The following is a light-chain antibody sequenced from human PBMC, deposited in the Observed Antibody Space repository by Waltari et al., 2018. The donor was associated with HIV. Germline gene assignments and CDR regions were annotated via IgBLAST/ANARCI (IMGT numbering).Light chain of an antibody. CDR3: QQYDNWPPLT. CDR2: GAS. Sequence: ETVMTQSPATLSVSPGERATLSCRASQSVSSNLAWYQQKPGQAPRLLIYGASTRATGIPARFSGSGFGTEFTLTISSLQSEDFAVYYCQQYDNWPPLTFGGGTKVEIK. J-gene: IGKJ4*01. V-gene: IGKV3-15*01. CDR1: QSVSSN.